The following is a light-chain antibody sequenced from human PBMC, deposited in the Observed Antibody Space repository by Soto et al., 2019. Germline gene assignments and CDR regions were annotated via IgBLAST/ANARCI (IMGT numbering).Light chain of an antibody. Sequence: EIVMTQSPATLSVSPGERATLSCRASQSVGGNLAWYRQKPGQPPRPLIYAASSRPTGNPPRFSGSGSGTEFTLTISSLQSEDFAVYYCQQYNNWPPWTFGQGTKVEIK. CDR2: AAS. V-gene: IGKV3-15*01. CDR3: QQYNNWPPWT. J-gene: IGKJ1*01. CDR1: QSVGGN.